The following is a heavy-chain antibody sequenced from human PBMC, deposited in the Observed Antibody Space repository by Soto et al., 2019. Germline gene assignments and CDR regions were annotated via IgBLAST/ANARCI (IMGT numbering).Heavy chain of an antibody. J-gene: IGHJ6*02. CDR1: GYTFTRYG. CDR2: ISGYNGDT. D-gene: IGHD2-8*01. V-gene: IGHV1-18*01. Sequence: ASVKVSCKASGYTFTRYGISWVRQAPGQGLEWMGWISGYNGDTTYAQKFQGRVTMTIDTSTSTAYMELRSLTSDDTAVYYCAKNGQPPYYYYGLDFWGQGTKVTVSS. CDR3: AKNGQPPYYYYGLDF.